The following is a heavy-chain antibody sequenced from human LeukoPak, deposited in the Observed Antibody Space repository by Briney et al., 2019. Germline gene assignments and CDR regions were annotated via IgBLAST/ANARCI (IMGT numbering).Heavy chain of an antibody. CDR1: GGSISSGGYY. CDR2: IYYSGST. V-gene: IGHV4-31*03. Sequence: ASETLSLTCTVSGGSISSGGYYWSWIRQHPGKGLEWIGYIYYSGSTYYNPSLKSRVTISVDTSKNQFSLKLSSVTAADTAVYYCARMLGYCSSTSCYRGGSWFDPWGQGTLVTVSS. J-gene: IGHJ5*02. D-gene: IGHD2-2*02. CDR3: ARMLGYCSSTSCYRGGSWFDP.